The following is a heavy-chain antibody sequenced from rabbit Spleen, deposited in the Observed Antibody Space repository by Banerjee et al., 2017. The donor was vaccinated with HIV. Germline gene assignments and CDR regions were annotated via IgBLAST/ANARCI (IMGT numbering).Heavy chain of an antibody. CDR3: ARDLAGAIGWNFYL. CDR1: AFSFSDRDV. V-gene: IGHV1S45*01. CDR2: INAATAKS. Sequence: QQQLVESGGGLVKPEGSLTLTCKASAFSFSDRDVMCWVRQAPGKGLEWIACINAATAKSVYATWAKGRFTISRASSTTVTLQMTSLTAADTATYFCARDLAGAIGWNFYLWGPGTLVTVS. D-gene: IGHD4-1*01. J-gene: IGHJ4*01.